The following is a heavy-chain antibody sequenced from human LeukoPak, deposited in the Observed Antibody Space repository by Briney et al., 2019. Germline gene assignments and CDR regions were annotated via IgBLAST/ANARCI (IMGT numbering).Heavy chain of an antibody. Sequence: GGSLRLSCTASGFTFGDYVMSWVRQAPGKGLEWVSYISTSSITKYYADSVKGRFTISRDNSKNTLYLEMNSLRAEDTAVYYCAKDIGIHYDYWGQGILVPASS. CDR1: GFTFGDYV. CDR2: ISTSSITK. V-gene: IGHV3-48*01. J-gene: IGHJ4*02. CDR3: AKDIGIHYDY. D-gene: IGHD3-10*01.